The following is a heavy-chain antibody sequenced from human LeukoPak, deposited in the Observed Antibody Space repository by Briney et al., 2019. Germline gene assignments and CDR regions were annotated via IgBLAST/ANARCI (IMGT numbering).Heavy chain of an antibody. Sequence: GGSLRLSCVASGFTFTSHWMSWVCQAPGKGLEWVANIQQDGSDPSYVDSVKGRFTISRDNAKNSLSLQMNSLRADDTAVYYCARNSYWAWDYWGQGTLVTVSS. CDR1: GFTFTSHW. J-gene: IGHJ4*02. D-gene: IGHD2-8*02. CDR3: ARNSYWAWDY. CDR2: IQQDGSDP. V-gene: IGHV3-7*04.